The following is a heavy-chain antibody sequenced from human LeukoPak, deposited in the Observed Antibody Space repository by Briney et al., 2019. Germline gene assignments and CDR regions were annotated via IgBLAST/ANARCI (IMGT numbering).Heavy chain of an antibody. CDR3: AREVSVAGWDFDY. Sequence: SVKVSCKASGGTFSKYGINWVRQAPGQGLEWMGGIMPIFGSANYAERFQGRVSITTDGSTSTAYMELNSLRSEDTAVYYCAREVSVAGWDFDYWGQGTMVTVSS. CDR1: GGTFSKYG. D-gene: IGHD6-19*01. V-gene: IGHV1-69*05. CDR2: IMPIFGSA. J-gene: IGHJ4*02.